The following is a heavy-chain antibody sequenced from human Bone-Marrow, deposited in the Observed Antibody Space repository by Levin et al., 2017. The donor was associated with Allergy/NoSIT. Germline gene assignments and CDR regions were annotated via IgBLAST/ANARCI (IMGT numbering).Heavy chain of an antibody. CDR2: IYYPGNT. Sequence: SETLSLTCTVSGESVSSSGFYWTWIRQYPGKGLEWIGHIYYPGNTSYSPSLKSRVSISEDRSKNQFSLKLDSVTAADTAVYYCARESVYYGSGSWIDCWGQGTLVTVSS. CDR1: GESVSSSGFY. CDR3: ARESVYYGSGSWIDC. V-gene: IGHV4-31*02. D-gene: IGHD3-10*01. J-gene: IGHJ4*02.